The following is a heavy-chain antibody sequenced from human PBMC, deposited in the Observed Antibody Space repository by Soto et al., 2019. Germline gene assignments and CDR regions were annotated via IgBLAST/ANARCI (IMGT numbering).Heavy chain of an antibody. J-gene: IGHJ3*02. CDR2: INHSGST. D-gene: IGHD3-9*01. CDR1: GGSFSGYY. Sequence: QVQLQQWGAGLLKPSETLSLTCAVYGGSFSGYYWSWIRQPPGKGLEWIGEINHSGSTNYNPSLKSRVTISVDTSKNQFSLKRSSVTAADTAVYYCARISGALSGAFDIWGQGTMVTVSS. CDR3: ARISGALSGAFDI. V-gene: IGHV4-34*01.